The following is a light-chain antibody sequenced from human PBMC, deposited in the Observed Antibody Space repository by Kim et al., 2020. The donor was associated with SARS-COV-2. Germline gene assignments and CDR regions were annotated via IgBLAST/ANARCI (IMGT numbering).Light chain of an antibody. CDR2: DAS. V-gene: IGKV3-11*01. CDR3: QQRGNWPLT. CDR1: QSINSY. Sequence: SLAPGERATLPCRASQSINSYLAWYQQKPGQAPRLLIYDASSRATGIPARFSGSGSGADFTLTISSLESEDFAVYYCQQRGNWPLTFGGGTKLEI. J-gene: IGKJ4*01.